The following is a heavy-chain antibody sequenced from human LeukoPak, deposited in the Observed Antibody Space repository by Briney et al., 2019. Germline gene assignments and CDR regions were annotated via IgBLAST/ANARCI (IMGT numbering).Heavy chain of an antibody. D-gene: IGHD7-27*01. CDR2: IGSSGGGI. V-gene: IGHV3-23*01. J-gene: IGHJ4*02. Sequence: GGSLRLSCAASGFTVSSTYMSWVRHPPGKGLEWVSIIGSSGGGIHYADSVKGRFTISRDNSKNALYLQMNSLRVEDTAVYYCAIDPNWGTHSWGQGVLVTVSS. CDR1: GFTVSSTY. CDR3: AIDPNWGTHS.